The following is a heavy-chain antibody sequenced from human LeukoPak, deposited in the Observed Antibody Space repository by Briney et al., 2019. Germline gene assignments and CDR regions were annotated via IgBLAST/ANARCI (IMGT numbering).Heavy chain of an antibody. V-gene: IGHV1-46*01. CDR1: ENTFTNYY. Sequence: ASVKVSCKASENTFTNYYMHWVRQAPGQGLEWLGIMNPNGDRTNYAQTFQGRVTMTRDTSTTTVYMELSSLRSEDTAVYYCARDMSTRVTPISYAFDVWGQGTMVTVSS. J-gene: IGHJ3*01. D-gene: IGHD4-23*01. CDR2: MNPNGDRT. CDR3: ARDMSTRVTPISYAFDV.